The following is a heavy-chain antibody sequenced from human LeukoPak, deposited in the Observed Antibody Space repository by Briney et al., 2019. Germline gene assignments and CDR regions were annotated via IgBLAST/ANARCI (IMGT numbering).Heavy chain of an antibody. J-gene: IGHJ4*02. Sequence: SETLSLTCAVSGGSISSTNWWSWVRQPPGKGLEWIGEINHSGSTNYNPSLKSRVTISVDTSKNQFSLKLSSVTAADTAVYYCARGYWRSGLFYWGQGTLVTVSS. CDR3: ARGYWRSGLFY. V-gene: IGHV4-4*02. CDR2: INHSGST. D-gene: IGHD3-10*01. CDR1: GGSISSTNW.